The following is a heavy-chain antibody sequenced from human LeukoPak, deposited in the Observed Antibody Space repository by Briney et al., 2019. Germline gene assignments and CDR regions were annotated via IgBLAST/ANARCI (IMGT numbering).Heavy chain of an antibody. CDR3: AAIVGSTSYYYYGMDV. Sequence: ASVKVSCKASGYSFTDFFIHWVRQAPGQGLEWMGWINPNSGATNYAREFQGRVTMTRDTSITTASMELSRLTPDDTAVYYCAAIVGSTSYYYYGMDVWGQGTTVTVSS. V-gene: IGHV1-2*02. J-gene: IGHJ6*02. CDR2: INPNSGAT. D-gene: IGHD1-26*01. CDR1: GYSFTDFF.